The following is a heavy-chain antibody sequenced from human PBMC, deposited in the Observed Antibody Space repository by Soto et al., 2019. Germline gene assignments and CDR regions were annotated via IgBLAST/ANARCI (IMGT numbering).Heavy chain of an antibody. D-gene: IGHD6-19*01. V-gene: IGHV3-33*01. CDR3: AREGAVAGSQDF. CDR1: GFMFSDYG. Sequence: GGSLRLSCAASGFMFSDYGMHWVRQAPGKGLEWVAIIWYGGSSKYYSDSVKGRFTISRDNSNNTLYLQMNSLRVEDTAVYFCAREGAVAGSQDFWGQGTLVTVSS. J-gene: IGHJ4*02. CDR2: IWYGGSSK.